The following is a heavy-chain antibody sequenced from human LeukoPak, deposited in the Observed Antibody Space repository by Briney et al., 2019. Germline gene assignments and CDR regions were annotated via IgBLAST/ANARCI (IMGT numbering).Heavy chain of an antibody. V-gene: IGHV3-23*05. D-gene: IGHD3-9*01. J-gene: IGHJ5*02. CDR2: INESGTTT. CDR3: AKADSISLNWFDP. Sequence: GGSLRLSCAASGFTFSNYAMSWVRQAPGKGLEWVSVINESGTTTYYADSVKGRFTISRDRSKNTLCLQMNSLRAEDTALYYCAKADSISLNWFDPWGQGTLVTVSS. CDR1: GFTFSNYA.